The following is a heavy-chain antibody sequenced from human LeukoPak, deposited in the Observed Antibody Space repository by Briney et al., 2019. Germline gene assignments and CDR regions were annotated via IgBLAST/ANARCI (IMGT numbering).Heavy chain of an antibody. D-gene: IGHD3-10*01. V-gene: IGHV3-74*01. Sequence: GGSLRLSCGASGFTFGTYWMHWVRHAPGKRLGWVSGINSDGGTTTYADSVKGRFTISRDNAKNTLYLQMNNLRAEDTAIYYCATDSYVSGSYYRLFYWGQGTLVTVSS. CDR3: ATDSYVSGSYYRLFY. CDR1: GFTFGTYW. CDR2: INSDGGTT. J-gene: IGHJ4*02.